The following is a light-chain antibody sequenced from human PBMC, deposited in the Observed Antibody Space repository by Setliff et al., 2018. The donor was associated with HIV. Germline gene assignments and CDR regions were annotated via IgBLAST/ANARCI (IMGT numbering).Light chain of an antibody. J-gene: IGLJ1*01. CDR2: DVS. V-gene: IGLV2-14*03. CDR3: SSYTSTSTLFV. CDR1: SSDVGGYNY. Sequence: QSVLTQPASVSGSPGQSITISCTGTSSDVGGYNYVSWYQQHPGKAPKLRIYDVSNRPSGVSNRFSGSKSGNTASLTISGLQAEDEADCYCSSYTSTSTLFVFGTGTKVTVL.